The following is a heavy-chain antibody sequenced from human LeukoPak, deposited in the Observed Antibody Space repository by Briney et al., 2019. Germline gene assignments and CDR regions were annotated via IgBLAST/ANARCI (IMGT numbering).Heavy chain of an antibody. Sequence: ASVKVSCKASGYTFSNYYMHWVRQAPGHGLEWMAGSTNYAQKFQGRITVTRDTSTSTVYMELSSLRSEDRAIYYCARPLTSAAGNYEFVYWGQGTLVTVSS. CDR3: ARPLTSAAGNYEFVY. CDR2: ST. D-gene: IGHD6-13*01. CDR1: GYTFSNYY. V-gene: IGHV1-46*01. J-gene: IGHJ4*02.